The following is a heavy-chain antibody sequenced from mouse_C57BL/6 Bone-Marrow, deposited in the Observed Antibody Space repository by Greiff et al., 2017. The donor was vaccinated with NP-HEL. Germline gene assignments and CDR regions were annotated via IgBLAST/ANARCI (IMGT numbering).Heavy chain of an antibody. CDR3: ARHLIYYYGSSYLYYFDY. CDR2: ISSGGSYT. CDR1: GFTFSSYG. J-gene: IGHJ2*01. D-gene: IGHD1-1*01. V-gene: IGHV5-6*01. Sequence: EVQGVESGGDLVKPGGSLKLSCAASGFTFSSYGMSWVRQTPDQRLEWVATISSGGSYTYYPDSVKGRFTLSRDNAKNTLYLQMSSLKSEDTAMYYCARHLIYYYGSSYLYYFDYWGQGTTLTVSS.